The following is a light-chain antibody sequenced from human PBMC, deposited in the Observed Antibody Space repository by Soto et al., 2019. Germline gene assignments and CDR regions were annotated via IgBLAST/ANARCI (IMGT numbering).Light chain of an antibody. CDR3: QQNYRTPYT. Sequence: DIQMTQSPSSLSASVGDRVTFTCRASQNIDNYLNWYRQRPGRVPDLLIWAASRLHSGVPSRFSGRVSGSDFTLTVTSLQPEDFGTYFCQQNYRTPYTFGPGTNLEI. V-gene: IGKV1-39*01. CDR1: QNIDNY. CDR2: AAS. J-gene: IGKJ2*01.